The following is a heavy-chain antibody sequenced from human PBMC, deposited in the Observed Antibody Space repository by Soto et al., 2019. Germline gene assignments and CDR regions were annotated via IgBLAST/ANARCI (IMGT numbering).Heavy chain of an antibody. CDR1: GFSFGSYG. CDR2: IWYDGSQR. CDR3: ARDHRMGSTAWFDL. V-gene: IGHV3-33*07. D-gene: IGHD1-1*01. Sequence: GGSLRLSCAASGFSFGSYGMYWVRQTPGKGLQWVAVIWYDGSQRYYADSVKGRFTISRDNTKNTVDLQMNSLRVEDTAVYYCARDHRMGSTAWFDLWGQGTLVTVSS. J-gene: IGHJ5*02.